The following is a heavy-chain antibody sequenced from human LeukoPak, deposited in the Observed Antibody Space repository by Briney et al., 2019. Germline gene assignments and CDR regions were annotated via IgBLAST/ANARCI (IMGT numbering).Heavy chain of an antibody. CDR1: GGSISSGSYY. J-gene: IGHJ4*02. Sequence: PSQTLSLTCTVSGGSISSGSYYWSWIRQPAGKGLEWIGRIYTSGSTNYNPSLKSRVTMSLDTSKNQFSLKLSSVTAADTAVYYCARGIAAAGTFDYWGQGTLVTVSS. CDR2: IYTSGST. V-gene: IGHV4-61*02. D-gene: IGHD6-13*01. CDR3: ARGIAAAGTFDY.